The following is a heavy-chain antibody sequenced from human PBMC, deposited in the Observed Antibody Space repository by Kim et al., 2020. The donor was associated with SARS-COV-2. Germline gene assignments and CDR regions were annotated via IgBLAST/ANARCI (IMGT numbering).Heavy chain of an antibody. D-gene: IGHD6-13*01. CDR3: ARDSQGYSSSWYRTPGPSYYFDY. Sequence: GGSLRLSCAASGFTFSSYAMHWVRQAPGKGLEWVAVISYDGSNKYYADSVKGRFTISRDNSKNTLYLQMNSLRAEDTAVYYCARDSQGYSSSWYRTPGPSYYFDYWGQGTLVTVSS. V-gene: IGHV3-30*04. CDR1: GFTFSSYA. CDR2: ISYDGSNK. J-gene: IGHJ4*02.